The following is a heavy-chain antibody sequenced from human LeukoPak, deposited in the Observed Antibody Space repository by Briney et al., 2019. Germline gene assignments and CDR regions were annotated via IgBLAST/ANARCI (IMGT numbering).Heavy chain of an antibody. J-gene: IGHJ4*02. V-gene: IGHV3-21*06. D-gene: IGHD6-13*01. Sequence: GGSLGLSCVASGFSFSSYSMNWVRQAPGKGLEWVSSISSTSTYIYYTDSVKGRFTISRDNAKDSLYLQMDSLRAEDTAVYYCARDQQRVFDYWGQGTLVTVSS. CDR1: GFSFSSYS. CDR2: ISSTSTYI. CDR3: ARDQQRVFDY.